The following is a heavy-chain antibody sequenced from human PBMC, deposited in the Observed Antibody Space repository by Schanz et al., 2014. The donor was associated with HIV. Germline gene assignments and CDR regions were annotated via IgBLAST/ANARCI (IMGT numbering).Heavy chain of an antibody. V-gene: IGHV1-18*01. Sequence: QVQLVQSGAEVKKPGASVKVSCKASGYTFTSYGITWVRQAPGQGLEWMGWISTYNGNTIYAQKFQGRVTMTTDTSTSTAYMELRSLRSDDTAVYYCARAWYHYGSGSYYRNYGMDVWGQGTTVTVSS. J-gene: IGHJ6*02. D-gene: IGHD3-10*01. CDR3: ARAWYHYGSGSYYRNYGMDV. CDR2: ISTYNGNT. CDR1: GYTFTSYG.